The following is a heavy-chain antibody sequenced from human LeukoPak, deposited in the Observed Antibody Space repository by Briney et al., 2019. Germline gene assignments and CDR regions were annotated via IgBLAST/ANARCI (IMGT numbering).Heavy chain of an antibody. V-gene: IGHV3-15*01. CDR1: GFTFTKAS. CDR3: TMDNFYWYYVTDV. Sequence: KLRGPLSPSCAAPGFTFTKASLTPVRQAPGQGPNWVGRIKSKTDGGTTDYAAPGKGRFTISRDHSKSTLYLQMNSLKAEDTAVYYCTMDNFYWYYVTDVCGQGTTVTASS. J-gene: IGHJ6*02. CDR2: IKSKTDGGTT. D-gene: IGHD3-9*01.